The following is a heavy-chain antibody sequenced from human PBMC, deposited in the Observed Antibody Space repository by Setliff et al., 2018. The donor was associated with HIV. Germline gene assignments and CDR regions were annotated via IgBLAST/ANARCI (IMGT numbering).Heavy chain of an antibody. J-gene: IGHJ4*02. CDR3: ARDGYSSSWYVISGSFDY. V-gene: IGHV4-39*07. CDR1: GGSISSSSYY. D-gene: IGHD6-13*01. CDR2: VYYSGST. Sequence: PSETLSLTCIVSGGSISSSSYYWGWICQPPGKGLEWIGTVYYSGSTYYNPSLKSRVTISVDTPENQFSLKLSSVTAADTAVYYCARDGYSSSWYVISGSFDYWGQGILVTVSS.